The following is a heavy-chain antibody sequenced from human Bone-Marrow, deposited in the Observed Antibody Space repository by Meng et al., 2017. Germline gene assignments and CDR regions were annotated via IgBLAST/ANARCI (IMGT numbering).Heavy chain of an antibody. D-gene: IGHD6-19*01. Sequence: QVQLVQSGAEVKKPGASVKVSCKASGYTFTSYGISWVRQAPGQGLEWMGWISAYNGNTNYAQKFQGRVTMTRDTSISTAYMELSRLRSDDTAVYYCARVPGYSSGWYYFDYWGQGTLVTVSS. CDR1: GYTFTSYG. CDR2: ISAYNGNT. V-gene: IGHV1-18*01. J-gene: IGHJ4*02. CDR3: ARVPGYSSGWYYFDY.